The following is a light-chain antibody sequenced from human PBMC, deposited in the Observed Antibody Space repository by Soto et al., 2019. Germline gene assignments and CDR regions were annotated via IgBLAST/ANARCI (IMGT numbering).Light chain of an antibody. CDR3: QQANTFPPT. J-gene: IGKJ3*01. CDR2: AAS. CDR1: QGLNTW. Sequence: IQMTQSPASVSASVGDRVTITCRASQGLNTWLAWYQQKPGQAPKLLIHAASSLQSGVPSRFRGSGYGTDFTLTISRLQPKDFATYYCQQANTFPPTFGPGTKVDIK. V-gene: IGKV1D-12*01.